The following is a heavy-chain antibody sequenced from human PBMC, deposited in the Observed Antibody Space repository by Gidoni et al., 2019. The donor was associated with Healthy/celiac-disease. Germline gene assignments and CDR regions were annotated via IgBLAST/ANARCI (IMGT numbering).Heavy chain of an antibody. CDR3: ASPPYGDYSLRY. CDR2: IKQDGSEK. Sequence: EVQLVESGGGLVQPGGSLRLSCAASGFTFSSYWMGWVRQAPGKGLEWVANIKQDGSEKYYVDSVKGRFTISRDNAKNSLYLQMNSLRAEDTAVYYCASPPYGDYSLRYWGQGTLVTVSS. D-gene: IGHD4-17*01. CDR1: GFTFSSYW. V-gene: IGHV3-7*01. J-gene: IGHJ4*02.